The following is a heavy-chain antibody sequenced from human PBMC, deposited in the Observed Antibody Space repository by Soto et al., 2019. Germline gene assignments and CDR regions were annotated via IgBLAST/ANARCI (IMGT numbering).Heavy chain of an antibody. V-gene: IGHV3-23*01. Sequence: EVQLLESGGDLAQPGGSLRLICAASGFTFSNYAMTWVRQSPGKGLEWVSTITSAGSTFYGDTVMARFTISRDNSKSTLYLQMTSLGAEDTAAYYCAITDKFPSPSSGWANRFDSWGQGTLVTVSS. CDR1: GFTFSNYA. D-gene: IGHD6-19*01. J-gene: IGHJ4*02. CDR3: AITDKFPSPSSGWANRFDS. CDR2: ITSAGST.